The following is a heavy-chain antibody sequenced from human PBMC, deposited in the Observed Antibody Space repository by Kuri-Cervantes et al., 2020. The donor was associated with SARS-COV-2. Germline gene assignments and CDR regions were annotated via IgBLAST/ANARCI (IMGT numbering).Heavy chain of an antibody. Sequence: SETLSLTCTVSGYSISSGYYWGWIRQPPGKGLEWIGSIYHSGSTYYNPSLKSRVTISVDTSKNQFSLKLSSVTAADTAVYYCAREPRVYYYYMDVWGKGTTVTVSS. CDR3: AREPRVYYYYMDV. CDR2: IYHSGST. CDR1: GYSISSGYY. J-gene: IGHJ6*03. V-gene: IGHV4-38-2*02.